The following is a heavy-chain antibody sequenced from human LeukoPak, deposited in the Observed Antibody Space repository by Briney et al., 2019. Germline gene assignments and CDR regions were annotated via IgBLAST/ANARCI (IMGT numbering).Heavy chain of an antibody. J-gene: IGHJ4*02. CDR2: ISTQTGNT. D-gene: IGHD4-17*01. V-gene: IGHV1-18*01. CDR3: ARGAYGDK. CDR1: GYTLTSYG. Sequence: ASVKVSCEASGYTLTSYGINWMRQAPGHGLEWLGWISTQTGNTDFAQKVQGRLTLTTDRSTNTAYMELRSLTSDDTAVYYCARGAYGDKWGQGTMVTVSS.